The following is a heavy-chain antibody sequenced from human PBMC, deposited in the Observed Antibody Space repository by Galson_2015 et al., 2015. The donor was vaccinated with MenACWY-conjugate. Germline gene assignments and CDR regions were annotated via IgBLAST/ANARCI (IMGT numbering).Heavy chain of an antibody. Sequence: QSGAEVKKPGESLKISCKGSGYSFTSYWLGWVRQMPGKGLEWMGIVYPGDSETRYSPSFQGQVTISADKSISPAYLQWSSLKASDTAMYYCARGGFTYGDAFDIWGQGTMVTVSS. J-gene: IGHJ3*02. CDR3: ARGGFTYGDAFDI. CDR1: GYSFTSYW. V-gene: IGHV5-51*03. D-gene: IGHD5-18*01. CDR2: VYPGDSET.